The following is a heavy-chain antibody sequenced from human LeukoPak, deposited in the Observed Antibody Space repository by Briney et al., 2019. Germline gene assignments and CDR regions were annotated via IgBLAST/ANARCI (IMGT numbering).Heavy chain of an antibody. J-gene: IGHJ4*02. V-gene: IGHV3-48*03. CDR2: ISGSADTA. CDR3: ASSTGYSYGYFDY. D-gene: IGHD5-18*01. Sequence: GGSLRLSCAASGFTFSTYEINWVRQAPGKGLEWISYISGSADTAYYADSVKGRFTMSRDNARNSLYLQMNSLRAEDTAVYYCASSTGYSYGYFDYWGQGTLVTVSS. CDR1: GFTFSTYE.